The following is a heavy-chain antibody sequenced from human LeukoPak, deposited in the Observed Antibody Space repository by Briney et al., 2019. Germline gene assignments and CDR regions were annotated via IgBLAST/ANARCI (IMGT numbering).Heavy chain of an antibody. D-gene: IGHD2-2*01. V-gene: IGHV1-2*02. Sequence: ASVKVSCKASGYTFTGYYMHWVREAPGQGLEWMGWINPNSGGTNYAQKFQGRVTMTRDTSISTAYMELSRLRSDDTAVYYCARVQGYCSSTSCYPDTNFDYWGQGTLVTVSS. CDR3: ARVQGYCSSTSCYPDTNFDY. CDR2: INPNSGGT. CDR1: GYTFTGYY. J-gene: IGHJ4*02.